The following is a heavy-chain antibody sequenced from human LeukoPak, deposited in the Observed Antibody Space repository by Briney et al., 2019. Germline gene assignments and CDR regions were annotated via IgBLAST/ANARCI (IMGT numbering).Heavy chain of an antibody. Sequence: SETLSLTCAVSGYSISSGYYWGWIRQPPGKGLEWIGRIYTSGSTNYNPSLKSRVTMSVDTSKNQFSLKLSSVTAADTAVYYCARMTYLYSSSWYYYYYYMDVWGKGTTVTVSS. CDR3: ARMTYLYSSSWYYYYYYMDV. J-gene: IGHJ6*03. V-gene: IGHV4-38-2*01. CDR1: GYSISSGYY. CDR2: IYTSGST. D-gene: IGHD6-13*01.